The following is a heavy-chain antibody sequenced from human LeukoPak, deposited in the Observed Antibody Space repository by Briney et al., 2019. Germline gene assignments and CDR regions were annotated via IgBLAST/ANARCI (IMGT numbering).Heavy chain of an antibody. CDR2: ISSSGSTI. CDR3: AREGKNSSSWSYYYYYMDV. D-gene: IGHD6-13*01. J-gene: IGHJ6*03. V-gene: IGHV3-48*03. CDR1: GFTFSSYE. Sequence: GGSLRLSCAASGFTFSSYEMNWVRQAPGKGLEWGSYISSSGSTIYYADSVKGRFTISRDNAKNSLYLQMNSLRAEDTAVYYCAREGKNSSSWSYYYYYMDVWGKGTTVTVSS.